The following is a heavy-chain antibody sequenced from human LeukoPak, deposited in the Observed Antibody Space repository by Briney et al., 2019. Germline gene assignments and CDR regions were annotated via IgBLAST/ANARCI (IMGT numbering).Heavy chain of an antibody. CDR1: GGTLSSYA. D-gene: IGHD1-26*01. CDR3: ARDGSGSYLVEYYFDY. J-gene: IGHJ4*02. CDR2: IIPIFGTA. Sequence: ASVKVSCKASGGTLSSYAISWVRQAPGQGLEWMGGIIPIFGTANYAQKVQGRVTMTRGTSISTAYMELSRLRSDDTAVYYCARDGSGSYLVEYYFDYWGQGTLVTVSS. V-gene: IGHV1-69*05.